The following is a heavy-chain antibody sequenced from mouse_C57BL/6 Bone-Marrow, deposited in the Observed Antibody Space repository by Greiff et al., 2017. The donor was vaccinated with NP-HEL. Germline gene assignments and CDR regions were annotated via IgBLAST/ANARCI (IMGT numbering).Heavy chain of an antibody. V-gene: IGHV14-4*01. CDR2: IDPENGDT. J-gene: IGHJ3*01. CDR3: TTPLGFAY. CDR1: GFNIKDDY. Sequence: VQLQQSGAELVRPGASVKLSCTASGFNIKDDYMHWVKQRPEQGLEWIGWIDPENGDTEYASKFQGKATITADTSSNPAYLQLSSLTSEDTAVYYCTTPLGFAYWGQGTLVTVSA.